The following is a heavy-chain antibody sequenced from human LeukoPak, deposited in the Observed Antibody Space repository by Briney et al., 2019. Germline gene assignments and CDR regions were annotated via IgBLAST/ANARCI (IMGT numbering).Heavy chain of an antibody. CDR3: ARSGVLRYFGVDY. CDR1: GGSISSYY. Sequence: SETLSLTCTVSGGSISSYYWSWIRQPPGKGLEWIGYIYYSGSTNYNPSLKSRVTISVDTSKNQFSLKLSSVTAADTAVYYCARSGVLRYFGVDYWGQGTLVAVSS. J-gene: IGHJ4*02. D-gene: IGHD3-9*01. V-gene: IGHV4-59*01. CDR2: IYYSGST.